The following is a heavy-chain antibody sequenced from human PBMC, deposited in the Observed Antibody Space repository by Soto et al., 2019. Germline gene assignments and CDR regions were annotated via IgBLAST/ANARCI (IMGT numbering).Heavy chain of an antibody. CDR1: GFTFSDYY. J-gene: IGHJ5*02. Sequence: QVQLVESGGGLVKPGGSLRLSCAASGFTFSDYYMSWIRQAPGKGLEWVSYISSSSSYTNYADSVKGRFTISRDNAKNSLYLQMNSLRAEDTAVYYWARGGEPTLVRGVITSWFDPWGQGTLVTVSS. D-gene: IGHD3-10*01. V-gene: IGHV3-11*05. CDR2: ISSSSSYT. CDR3: ARGGEPTLVRGVITSWFDP.